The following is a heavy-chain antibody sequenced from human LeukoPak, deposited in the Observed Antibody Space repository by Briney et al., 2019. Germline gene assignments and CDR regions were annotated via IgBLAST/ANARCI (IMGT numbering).Heavy chain of an antibody. CDR2: IYYSGST. J-gene: IGHJ4*02. CDR3: AKVRGQMATTYFDY. V-gene: IGHV4-59*01. Sequence: SETLSLTCTVSGGSISSYYWGWIRQPPGKGLEWIRYIYYSGSTNYNPSLKSRVTISVDTSKNQFSLKLSSVTAADTAVYYCAKVRGQMATTYFDYWGKGTLVTVSS. D-gene: IGHD5-24*01. CDR1: GGSISSYY.